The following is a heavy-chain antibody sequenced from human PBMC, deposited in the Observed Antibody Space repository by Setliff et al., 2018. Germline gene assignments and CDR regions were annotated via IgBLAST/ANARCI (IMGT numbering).Heavy chain of an antibody. V-gene: IGHV4-59*11. CDR1: GGSISSHY. Sequence: PSETLSLTCTVSGGSISSHYWSWIRQPPGKGLEWIGSIYYSGSTNYNPSLKSRVTISVDTSKNQFSLKLSSVTAADTAVYYCARGRLHYYDSSGYSYWGQGTLVTVSS. D-gene: IGHD3-22*01. CDR3: ARGRLHYYDSSGYSY. J-gene: IGHJ4*02. CDR2: IYYSGST.